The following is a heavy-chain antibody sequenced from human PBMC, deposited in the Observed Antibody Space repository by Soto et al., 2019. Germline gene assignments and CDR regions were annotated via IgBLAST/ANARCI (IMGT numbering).Heavy chain of an antibody. CDR2: IWYDGSNK. Sequence: QVQLVESGGGVVQPGGCLRLSCAASGFTFSRYGLQWVRQAPGKGLDWVVVIWYDGSNKYYADSVKGRFTNYRDNSTNTMYLQMNRLRAEDSAVYYCAIDWEGYCISTSCYENWFDPWGQGTLVTVSS. D-gene: IGHD2-2*01. J-gene: IGHJ5*02. CDR3: AIDWEGYCISTSCYENWFDP. CDR1: GFTFSRYG. V-gene: IGHV3-33*01.